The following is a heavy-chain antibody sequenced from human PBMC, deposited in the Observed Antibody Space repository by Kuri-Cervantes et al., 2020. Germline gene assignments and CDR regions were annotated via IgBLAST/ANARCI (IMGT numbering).Heavy chain of an antibody. CDR3: ARAIGMGTYYYHGMDV. Sequence: ASVKVSCKASGYTFTSYGISWVRQATGQGLEWMGWMNPNSGNTGYAQKFQGRVAMTRNTSISTAYMELSSLRSEDTAVYYCARAIGMGTYYYHGMDVWGQGTTVTVSS. CDR2: MNPNSGNT. D-gene: IGHD3-16*02. J-gene: IGHJ6*02. CDR1: GYTFTSYG. V-gene: IGHV1-8*02.